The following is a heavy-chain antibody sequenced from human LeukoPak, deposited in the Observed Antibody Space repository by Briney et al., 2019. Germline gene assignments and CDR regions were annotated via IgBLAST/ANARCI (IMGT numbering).Heavy chain of an antibody. CDR3: ARDPKLLWFGDLGDAFDI. J-gene: IGHJ3*02. V-gene: IGHV6-1*01. Sequence: SQTLSLTCAISGDSVSSNSAAWNWIRQSPSRGLEWLGRTYYRSKWYNDYAVSVKSRITINPDTSKNQFSLQLNSVTPEDTAVYYCARDPKLLWFGDLGDAFDIWGQGTMVTVSS. CDR2: TYYRSKWYN. CDR1: GDSVSSNSAA. D-gene: IGHD3-10*01.